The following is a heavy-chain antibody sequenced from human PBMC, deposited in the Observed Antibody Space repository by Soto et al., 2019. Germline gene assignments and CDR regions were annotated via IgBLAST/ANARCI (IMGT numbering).Heavy chain of an antibody. J-gene: IGHJ4*02. CDR1: GFTFSSYA. V-gene: IGHV3-23*01. D-gene: IGHD3-22*01. CDR3: ALYYYDSAGYYYFDY. Sequence: HPGGSLRLSCAASGFTFSSYAMSWVRQAPGKGLEWVSAITGSSAITYYADSVKGRCTISRDNSEKTLYLQMNSLRAEDTAVYYCALYYYDSAGYYYFDYWGQGTLVTVSS. CDR2: ITGSSAIT.